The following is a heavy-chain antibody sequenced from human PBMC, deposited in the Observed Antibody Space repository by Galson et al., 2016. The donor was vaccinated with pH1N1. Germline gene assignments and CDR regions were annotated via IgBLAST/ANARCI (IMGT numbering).Heavy chain of an antibody. CDR1: GYTFTYYA. D-gene: IGHD2-2*01. J-gene: IGHJ4*02. CDR2: INTNTGNP. V-gene: IGHV7-4-1*02. CDR3: ARNCSSSSCHVDY. Sequence: SVKVSCKASGYTFTYYAMNWVRQAPGQGLEWMGWINTNTGNPTYAQGFTGRFVFSLDTSVSTAYLQISGLKAEDTAVYYCARNCSSSSCHVDYWGQGTLVTVSS.